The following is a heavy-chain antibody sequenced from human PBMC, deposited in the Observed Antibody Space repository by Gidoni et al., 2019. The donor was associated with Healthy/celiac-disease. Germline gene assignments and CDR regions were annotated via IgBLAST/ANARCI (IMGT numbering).Heavy chain of an antibody. CDR3: ARDRTDSGYDY. J-gene: IGHJ4*02. D-gene: IGHD5-12*01. V-gene: IGHV3-21*01. CDR1: GFTFSSYS. Sequence: EVQLVESGGGLVQPGGSLRLPRSASGFTFSSYSMNWVRQAPGEGLEWVSSISSSSSYIYYADSVKGRFTISRDNAKNSLYLQMNSLRAEDTAVYYCARDRTDSGYDYWGQGTLVTVSS. CDR2: ISSSSSYI.